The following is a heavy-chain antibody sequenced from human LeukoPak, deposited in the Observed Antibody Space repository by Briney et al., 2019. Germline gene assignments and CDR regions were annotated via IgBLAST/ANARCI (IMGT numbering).Heavy chain of an antibody. D-gene: IGHD6-19*01. CDR1: GFTVSSSNY. Sequence: GGSLRLSCAASGFTVSSSNYMNWVRQAPGKGLEWVSYISSSSSTIYYADSVKGRFTISRDNAKNSLYLQMNSLRDEDTAVYYCARDLAVGYFDYWGQGTLVTVSS. CDR2: ISSSSSTI. CDR3: ARDLAVGYFDY. V-gene: IGHV3-48*02. J-gene: IGHJ4*02.